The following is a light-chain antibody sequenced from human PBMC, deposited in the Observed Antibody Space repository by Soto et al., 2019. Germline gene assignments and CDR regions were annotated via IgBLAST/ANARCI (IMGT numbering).Light chain of an antibody. CDR2: GNS. V-gene: IGLV1-40*01. Sequence: QPVLTQPPSVSGAPGQRVTISCTGSSSNIGAGYDVHWYQQLPGTAPKLLIYGNSNRPSGVPDRFSGSKSGTSASLAITGLQAEDEADYDCLSYDSSLSGWVFGGGTKLTVL. CDR1: SSNIGAGYD. CDR3: LSYDSSLSGWV. J-gene: IGLJ3*02.